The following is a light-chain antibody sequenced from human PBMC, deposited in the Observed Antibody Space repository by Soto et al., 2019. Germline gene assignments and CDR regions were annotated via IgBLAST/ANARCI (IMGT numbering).Light chain of an antibody. J-gene: IGLJ3*02. CDR1: SSAVGSYTL. CDR2: EDN. CDR3: CSYAGSSTWV. Sequence: QSALTQPASVSGSPGQSITISCTGTSSAVGSYTLVSWYQQHPGTAPKLMIYEDNKRASGVSNRFSGSTSGITASLTISVLQAEDEADYYCCSYAGSSTWVFGGGTKLTVL. V-gene: IGLV2-23*01.